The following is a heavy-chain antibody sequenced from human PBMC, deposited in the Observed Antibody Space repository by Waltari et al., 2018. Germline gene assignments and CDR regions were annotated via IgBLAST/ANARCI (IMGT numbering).Heavy chain of an antibody. CDR1: GGSFSGYY. CDR3: ARVDIVTTNWLDP. CDR2: INHRGST. V-gene: IGHV4-34*01. D-gene: IGHD5-12*01. J-gene: IGHJ5*02. Sequence: QVQLQQWGAGLLKPSETLSLTCAVYGGSFSGYYWSWIRQSPEKGLEWIGEINHRGSTTYNPSLKSRVSISVDTPKNQSSLRLSSVTAADTAVYYCARVDIVTTNWLDPWGQGTLVTVSS.